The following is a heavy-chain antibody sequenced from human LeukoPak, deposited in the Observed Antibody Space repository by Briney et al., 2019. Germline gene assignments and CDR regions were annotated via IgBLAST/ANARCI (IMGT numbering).Heavy chain of an antibody. CDR3: ARDNLAAAGDDNFDI. J-gene: IGHJ3*02. V-gene: IGHV3-48*04. CDR1: GFTFSSHA. CDR2: ISISSSSV. D-gene: IGHD6-13*01. Sequence: GGSLRLSCAASGFTFSSHAMNWVRQAPGKGLEWVSYISISSSSVYYTDSVKGRFTIPRDNAKNSLYLQMNSLRAEDTAIYYCARDNLAAAGDDNFDIWGQGTMVTVSS.